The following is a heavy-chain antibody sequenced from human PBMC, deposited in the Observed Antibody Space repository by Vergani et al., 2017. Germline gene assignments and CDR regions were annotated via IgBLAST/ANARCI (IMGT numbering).Heavy chain of an antibody. Sequence: QVQLQQWGAGLLKPSETLSLTCAVLGGSFSGYYWSWIRQPPGKGLEWVGEINHSGSTNYNPSLKSRVTISVDTSKNQFSLKLSSVTAADTAVYYCARHTPIITEGAFDIWGQGTMVTVSS. D-gene: IGHD3-16*01. V-gene: IGHV4-34*01. CDR3: ARHTPIITEGAFDI. J-gene: IGHJ3*02. CDR2: INHSGST. CDR1: GGSFSGYY.